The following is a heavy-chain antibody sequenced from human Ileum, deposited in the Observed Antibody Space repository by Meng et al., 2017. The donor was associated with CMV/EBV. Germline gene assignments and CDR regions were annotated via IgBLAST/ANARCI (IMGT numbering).Heavy chain of an antibody. CDR3: ARVWGIAVRPLDY. V-gene: IGHV4-30-4*01. J-gene: IGHJ4*02. D-gene: IGHD6-6*01. CDR1: GHSISSGHYY. CDR2: IHGSGST. Sequence: QLQECRPGPETPSPTPSPTCTVSGHSISSGHYYWSWIRQTPGKGLEWIGHIHGSGSTYYNPSLQSRVTISVDTSKNQFSLKLISVTAADTAVYYCARVWGIAVRPLDYWGQGTLVTVSS.